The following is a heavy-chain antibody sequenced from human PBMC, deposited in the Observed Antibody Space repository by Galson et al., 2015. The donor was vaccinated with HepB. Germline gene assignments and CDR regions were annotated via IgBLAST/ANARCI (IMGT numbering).Heavy chain of an antibody. Sequence: SLRLSCAASGFTFANAWMTWVRQVPGKGLEWVGRIKTKANGETKEYAAPVQGRINISRDDSKNTLYLQLNSLKTEDTGVYYCTTDLREWEQKMPAFDIWGQGTMVTVSP. V-gene: IGHV3-15*01. J-gene: IGHJ3*02. CDR1: GFTFANAW. CDR3: TTDLREWEQKMPAFDI. CDR2: IKTKANGETK. D-gene: IGHD1-26*01.